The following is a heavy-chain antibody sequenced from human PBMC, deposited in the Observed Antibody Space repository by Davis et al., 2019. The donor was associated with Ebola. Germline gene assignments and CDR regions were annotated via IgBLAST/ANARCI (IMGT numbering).Heavy chain of an antibody. CDR1: GFTFSDYY. CDR3: ARGPIVVATDKRPYRGMDV. CDR2: ISDSGTTM. D-gene: IGHD2-21*02. J-gene: IGHJ6*04. V-gene: IGHV3-11*01. Sequence: GESPNIPCAAPGFTFSDYYMSWIRQAPGKGLEWVSYISDSGTTMYFADSVKGRFTVSRDNAKNSLYLQMNSLRAEDTAVYNCARGPIVVATDKRPYRGMDVWGKGTTVTVSS.